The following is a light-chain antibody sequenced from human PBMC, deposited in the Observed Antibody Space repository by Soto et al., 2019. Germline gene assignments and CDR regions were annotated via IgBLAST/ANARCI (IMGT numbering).Light chain of an antibody. CDR3: SSYTSSSTLYV. CDR1: SSDVGGYNY. J-gene: IGLJ1*01. V-gene: IGLV2-14*01. Sequence: QSVLTQPASVSGSPGQSIPISCTGTSSDVGGYNYVSWYQQHPGKAPKLMIYEFSNRPSGVSNRFSGSKSGNTASLTISGLQAEDEADYYRSSYTSSSTLYVFGTGTKVTVL. CDR2: EFS.